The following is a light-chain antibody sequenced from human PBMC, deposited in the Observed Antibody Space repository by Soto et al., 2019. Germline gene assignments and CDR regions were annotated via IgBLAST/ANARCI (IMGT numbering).Light chain of an antibody. V-gene: IGKV3-20*01. CDR2: TAS. J-gene: IGKJ5*01. Sequence: EILLTQSPATLSLSPGERATLSCRASQSISNYVAWYQQKPGQAPRLLMATASSRATGSPDRFSGSGSGTDFTLTISRLEAEDFAVYYCQQSSSSPITFGQGTRLEIK. CDR3: QQSSSSPIT. CDR1: QSISNY.